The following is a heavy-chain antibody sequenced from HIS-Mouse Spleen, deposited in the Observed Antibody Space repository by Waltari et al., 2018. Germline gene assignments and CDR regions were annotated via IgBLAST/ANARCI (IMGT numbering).Heavy chain of an antibody. CDR1: GFTFSSYG. V-gene: IGHV3-30*18. Sequence: QVQLVESGGGVVQPGRSLRLSCAASGFTFSSYGMHWVRQAPGKGLEWVAVISYDGSNKYYADAVKGRFTISRYNSKNTLYLQMNSLRAEDTAVYYCAKGHSSGWPKGGLGEDGYFDYWGQGTLVTVSS. D-gene: IGHD6-19*01. J-gene: IGHJ4*02. CDR2: ISYDGSNK. CDR3: AKGHSSGWPKGGLGEDGYFDY.